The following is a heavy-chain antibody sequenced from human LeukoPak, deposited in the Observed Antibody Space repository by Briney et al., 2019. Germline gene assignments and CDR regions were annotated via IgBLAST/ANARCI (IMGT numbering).Heavy chain of an antibody. CDR2: IYYSGST. V-gene: IGHV4-59*08. D-gene: IGHD1-26*01. CDR3: ARHETGGTYPLKY. CDR1: GGSISSYY. J-gene: IGHJ4*02. Sequence: SETLSLTCTVSGGSISSYYWGWIRQPPGKALESIGYIYYSGSTSYNPPLKSRVTMSVDTSKNQFSLKLSSVTAADTAVYYCARHETGGTYPLKYWGQGILVTVSS.